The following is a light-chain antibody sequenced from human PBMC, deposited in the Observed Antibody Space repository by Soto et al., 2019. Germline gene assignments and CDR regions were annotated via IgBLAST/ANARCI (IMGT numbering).Light chain of an antibody. V-gene: IGKV3-20*01. CDR3: QQYDNSRT. CDR2: GAS. J-gene: IGKJ1*01. Sequence: EIVLTQSPGTLSLSPGERATLSCRASQSIGSSYLAWYQQKPGQAPRLLIYGASNRATGIPDRFSGSGSGTDFTLTISRLEPEDFAVYYCQQYDNSRTFGRGTKVEIK. CDR1: QSIGSSY.